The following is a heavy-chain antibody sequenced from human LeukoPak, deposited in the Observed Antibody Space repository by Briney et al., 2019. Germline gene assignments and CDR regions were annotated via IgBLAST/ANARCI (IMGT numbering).Heavy chain of an antibody. CDR3: ARESGQWLVPYYYYMDV. CDR1: GFTFSSFA. D-gene: IGHD6-19*01. Sequence: GGSLRLSCADSGFTFSSFAMNWVRQAPGKGLEWVSYISSSGSTIYYADFVKGRFTISRDNAKNSLFLQMNSLRAEDTALYYCARESGQWLVPYYYYMDVWGKGTTVTVSS. V-gene: IGHV3-48*03. CDR2: ISSSGSTI. J-gene: IGHJ6*03.